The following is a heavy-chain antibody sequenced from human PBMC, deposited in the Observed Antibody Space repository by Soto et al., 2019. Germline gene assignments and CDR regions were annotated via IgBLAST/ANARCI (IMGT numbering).Heavy chain of an antibody. CDR1: GGSISSSNW. Sequence: SETLSLTCAVSGGSISSSNWWSCVRQPPGKGLEWIGYIYYDGSTYYNPSLKSRVTISVDTSKNQFSLKLNSMTAADTAVYYCAREGAASHTYYYGTDVWGQGTTVTVSS. CDR2: IYYDGST. D-gene: IGHD3-16*01. J-gene: IGHJ6*02. V-gene: IGHV4-30-4*01. CDR3: AREGAASHTYYYGTDV.